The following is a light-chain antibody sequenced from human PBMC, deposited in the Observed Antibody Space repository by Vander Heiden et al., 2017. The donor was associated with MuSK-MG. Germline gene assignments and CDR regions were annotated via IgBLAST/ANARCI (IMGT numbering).Light chain of an antibody. CDR2: EVT. Sequence: QSALTQPPSASGSPGPSVTISCTGTSSDGGAYNYVSWYQQHPGKAPKLIIYEVTKRPSGVPDRFSGSKSGNTASLTVSGLQAEDEADYHCSSYAGNNNLLFGGGTKLTVL. J-gene: IGLJ2*01. CDR1: SSDGGAYNY. CDR3: SSYAGNNNLL. V-gene: IGLV2-8*01.